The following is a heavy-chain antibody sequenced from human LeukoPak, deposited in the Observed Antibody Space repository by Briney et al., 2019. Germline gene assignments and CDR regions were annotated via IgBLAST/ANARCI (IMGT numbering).Heavy chain of an antibody. CDR1: GGSISSYC. Sequence: PSETLSLTCTASGGSISSYCWSWIRQPPGKGLEWIGYIYYSGSTNYNPSLKSRVTISVDTSKNQFSLKLSSVTAADTAVYYCARQDSYGSVYYFDYWGQGTLVTVSS. D-gene: IGHD5-18*01. J-gene: IGHJ4*02. CDR2: IYYSGST. V-gene: IGHV4-59*08. CDR3: ARQDSYGSVYYFDY.